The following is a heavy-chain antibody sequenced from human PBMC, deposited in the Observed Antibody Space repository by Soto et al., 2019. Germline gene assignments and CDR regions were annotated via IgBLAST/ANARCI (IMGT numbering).Heavy chain of an antibody. Sequence: ASVKVSCKASGYKFSSYGISWVRQAPGQRLEWMGWINAGNGNTKYSQKFQGRVTITRDTSASTAYMELSSLRSEDTAVYYCARDGEGIAVPGNSFDIWGQGTMVTVS. D-gene: IGHD6-19*01. CDR3: ARDGEGIAVPGNSFDI. J-gene: IGHJ3*02. CDR2: INAGNGNT. CDR1: GYKFSSYG. V-gene: IGHV1-3*01.